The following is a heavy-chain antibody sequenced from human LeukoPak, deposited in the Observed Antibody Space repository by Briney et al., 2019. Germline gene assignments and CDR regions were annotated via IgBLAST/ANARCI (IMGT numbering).Heavy chain of an antibody. CDR2: IRHSGST. D-gene: IGHD1-14*01. J-gene: IGHJ4*02. Sequence: SETLSLTCAVSGDSISDSDWWTWVRQPPGKGLEWIGEIRHSGSTNYSPSLKSRVTISIDKSKNQLSLKLSSVTAADTANYFCARAGIPWNPADCWGQGTLVIVSS. CDR1: GDSISDSDW. CDR3: ARAGIPWNPADC. V-gene: IGHV4-4*02.